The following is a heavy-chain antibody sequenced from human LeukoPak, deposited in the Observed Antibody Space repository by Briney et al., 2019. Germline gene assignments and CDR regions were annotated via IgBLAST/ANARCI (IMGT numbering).Heavy chain of an antibody. CDR1: GFTFSTYS. V-gene: IGHV3-21*06. CDR2: ISSSSSYI. J-gene: IGHJ4*02. CDR3: AKSPEGYCSGGTCYLYFDY. D-gene: IGHD2-15*01. Sequence: GGSLRLSCAASGFTFSTYSMNWVRQAPGKGLEWVSSISSSSSYIYYADSVKGRFTISRDNAKNSLYLQMDSLRAEDTAVFYCAKSPEGYCSGGTCYLYFDYWCQGALVTVSS.